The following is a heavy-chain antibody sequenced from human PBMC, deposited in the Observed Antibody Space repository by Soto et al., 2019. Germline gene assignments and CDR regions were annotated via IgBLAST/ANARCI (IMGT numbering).Heavy chain of an antibody. CDR2: ISAYNGNT. Sequence: ASVKVSCKASGYTFTSYGISWVRQAPGQGLEWMGWISAYNGNTNYAQKLQGRVTMTTDTSTSTAYMELRSLRSDDTAVYYCARVGLRFLEWFVNYYYYGMDVWGQGTTVTVSS. V-gene: IGHV1-18*01. D-gene: IGHD3-3*01. CDR3: ARVGLRFLEWFVNYYYYGMDV. J-gene: IGHJ6*02. CDR1: GYTFTSYG.